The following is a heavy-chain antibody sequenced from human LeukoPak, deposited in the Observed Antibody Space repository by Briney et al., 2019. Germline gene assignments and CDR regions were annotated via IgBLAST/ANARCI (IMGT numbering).Heavy chain of an antibody. CDR1: GGSISSYY. J-gene: IGHJ4*02. V-gene: IGHV4-59*08. CDR3: AALYTYYYDSSGYYNDFDY. CDR2: IYYSGST. Sequence: KTSETLSLTCTVSGGSISSYYWSWIRQPPGKGLEWIGYIYYSGSTNYNPSLKSRVTISVDTSKNQFSLKLSSVTAADTAVYYCAALYTYYYDSSGYYNDFDYWGQGTLVTVSS. D-gene: IGHD3-22*01.